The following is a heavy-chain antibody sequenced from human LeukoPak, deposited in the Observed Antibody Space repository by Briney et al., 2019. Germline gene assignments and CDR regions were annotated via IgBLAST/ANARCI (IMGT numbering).Heavy chain of an antibody. CDR1: GGSISSYY. CDR2: IYTGGST. CDR3: ARGAPGYCSGGSCYTPFFDY. Sequence: SETLSLTCTVSGGSISSYYWSWIRQPAGKGLEWIGRIYTGGSTNYNPSLKSRVTMSVDTSKNQFSLKLSSVTAADTAVYYCARGAPGYCSGGSCYTPFFDYWGQGTLVTVSS. D-gene: IGHD2-15*01. V-gene: IGHV4-4*07. J-gene: IGHJ4*02.